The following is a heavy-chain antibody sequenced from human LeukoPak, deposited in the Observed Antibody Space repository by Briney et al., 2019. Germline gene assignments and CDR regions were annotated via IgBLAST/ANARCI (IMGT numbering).Heavy chain of an antibody. CDR3: ARYCSGGSCHHTDAFDI. V-gene: IGHV3-30*04. D-gene: IGHD2-15*01. CDR1: GFTFSSYA. Sequence: PGRSLRLSCAASGFTFSSYAMHWVRQAPGKGLELVAVISYDGSNKYYADSMKGRFTISRDNSKTTLYVQMNSLRAEDTAVYYCARYCSGGSCHHTDAFDIWGQGTMVTVSS. J-gene: IGHJ3*02. CDR2: ISYDGSNK.